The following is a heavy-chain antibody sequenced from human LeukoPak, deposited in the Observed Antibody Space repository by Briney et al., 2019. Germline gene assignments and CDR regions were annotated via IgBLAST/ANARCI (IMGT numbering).Heavy chain of an antibody. CDR1: GFTFSSYA. J-gene: IGHJ4*03. CDR3: AKDPRDDSSGYYYFGYFDY. Sequence: GGSLRLSCAASGFTFSSYAMSWVRQAPGKGLEWVSTISGSGGSTYYADSVKGRFTISRDKSKNTLYLQMNSLRAEDTAVYYCAKDPRDDSSGYYYFGYFDYWGQGTLVTVSS. CDR2: ISGSGGST. V-gene: IGHV3-23*01. D-gene: IGHD3-22*01.